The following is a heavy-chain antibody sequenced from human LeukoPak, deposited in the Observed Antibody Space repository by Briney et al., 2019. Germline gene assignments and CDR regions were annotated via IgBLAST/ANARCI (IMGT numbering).Heavy chain of an antibody. D-gene: IGHD6-19*01. J-gene: IGHJ4*02. Sequence: GGSLRLSCAASGFTFSSYAMSWVRQVPGKGLEWVSAISGSGGSTYYADSVKGRFTISRDNSKNTLYLQVNSLRAEDTAVYYCAKGKGQWLVVFDYWGQGTLVTVSS. CDR2: ISGSGGST. CDR1: GFTFSSYA. V-gene: IGHV3-23*01. CDR3: AKGKGQWLVVFDY.